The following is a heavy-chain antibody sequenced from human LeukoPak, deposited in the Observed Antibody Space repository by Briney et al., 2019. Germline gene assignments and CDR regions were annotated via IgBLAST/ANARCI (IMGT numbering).Heavy chain of an antibody. CDR1: GGSISSSSYY. J-gene: IGHJ4*02. CDR2: IYYSGST. V-gene: IGHV4-39*07. D-gene: IGHD3-3*02. CDR3: ARGGVGQRPRPIFRY. Sequence: SSETLSLTCTVSGGSISSSSYYWGWIRQPPGKGLEWIGSIYYSGSTYYNPSLKSRVTISVDTSKNQFSLKLSSVTAADTAVYYCARGGVGQRPRPIFRYWGQGTLVTVSS.